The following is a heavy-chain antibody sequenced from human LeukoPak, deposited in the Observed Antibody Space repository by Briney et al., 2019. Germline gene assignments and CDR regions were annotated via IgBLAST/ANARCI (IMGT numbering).Heavy chain of an antibody. CDR2: VTGPGDTT. D-gene: IGHD1-26*01. Sequence: PGGSLRLSCATSGFTFTNYAMNWVRQAPGKGLEWVSAVTGPGDTTYYADSVKGRFTISRDNSKNTLYLQMNSLRAEDTAVYYCAKDWGATTPGGFDYWGQGTLVTVSS. CDR1: GFTFTNYA. CDR3: AKDWGATTPGGFDY. V-gene: IGHV3-23*01. J-gene: IGHJ4*02.